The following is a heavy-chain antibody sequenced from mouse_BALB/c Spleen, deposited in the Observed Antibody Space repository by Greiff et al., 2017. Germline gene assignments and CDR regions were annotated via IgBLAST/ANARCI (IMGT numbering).Heavy chain of an antibody. V-gene: IGHV2-2*02. CDR2: IWSGGST. J-gene: IGHJ3*01. D-gene: IGHD2-10*02. Sequence: VQLQQSGPGLVQPSQSLSITCTVSGFSLTSYGVHWVRQSPGKGLEWLGVIWSGGSTDYNAAFISRLSISKDNSKSQVFFKMNSLQANDTAIYYCARRGYGNYFAWFAYWGQGTLVTVSA. CDR1: GFSLTSYG. CDR3: ARRGYGNYFAWFAY.